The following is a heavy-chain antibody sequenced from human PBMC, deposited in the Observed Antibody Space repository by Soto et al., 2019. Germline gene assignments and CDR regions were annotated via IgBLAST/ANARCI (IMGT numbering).Heavy chain of an antibody. V-gene: IGHV3-33*01. Sequence: PGGSLRLSCAASGFTFSSYGMHWVRQAPGKGLEWVAVIWYDGSNKYYADSVKGRFTISRDNSKNTLYLQMNSLRAEDTAVYYCARSYRRNYFDYWGQGTLVTVSS. CDR1: GFTFSSYG. D-gene: IGHD3-16*02. J-gene: IGHJ4*02. CDR2: IWYDGSNK. CDR3: ARSYRRNYFDY.